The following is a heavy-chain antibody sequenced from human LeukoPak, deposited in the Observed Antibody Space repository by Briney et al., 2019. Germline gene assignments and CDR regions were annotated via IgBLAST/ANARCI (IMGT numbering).Heavy chain of an antibody. J-gene: IGHJ3*02. CDR3: AREYSSGWHDAFDI. D-gene: IGHD6-19*01. CDR2: ISSNGGST. CDR1: GFTFSSYA. V-gene: IGHV3-64*01. Sequence: GGSLRLSCAASGFTFSSYAMHWVRQAPGKGLEYVSAISSNGGSTYYANSVKGRLTISRDNSKNTLYLQMGSLRAEDMAVYYCAREYSSGWHDAFDIWGQGTMVTVSS.